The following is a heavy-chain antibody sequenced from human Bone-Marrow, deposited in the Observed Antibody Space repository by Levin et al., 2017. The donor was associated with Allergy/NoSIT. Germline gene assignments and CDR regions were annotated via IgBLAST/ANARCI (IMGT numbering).Heavy chain of an antibody. CDR1: GFIVSRNY. CDR2: IYSGGYT. Sequence: SCEASGFIVSRNYMSWVRQAPGKGLEWVSVIYSGGYTYYADSVKGRFIMSRDNSKNTVYLQMNSVRAEDTAVYYCARGGGYYDFGFDYWGQGTLVTVSS. J-gene: IGHJ4*02. D-gene: IGHD3-3*01. CDR3: ARGGGYYDFGFDY. V-gene: IGHV3-53*01.